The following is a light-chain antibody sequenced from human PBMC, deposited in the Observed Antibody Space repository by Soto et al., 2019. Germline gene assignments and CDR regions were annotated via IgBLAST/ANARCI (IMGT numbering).Light chain of an antibody. Sequence: QSARTQPSSGSGSPGQSITISCTGTSSDFGGSNYVSWYQQHPGKAPKLMIFEVSNRPSGVSNRFSGSRSGNTASLTISGLQAEDEADYYCSSYTSSKTYVFGPGTQVTVL. CDR3: SSYTSSKTYV. CDR1: SSDFGGSNY. CDR2: EVS. V-gene: IGLV2-14*01. J-gene: IGLJ1*01.